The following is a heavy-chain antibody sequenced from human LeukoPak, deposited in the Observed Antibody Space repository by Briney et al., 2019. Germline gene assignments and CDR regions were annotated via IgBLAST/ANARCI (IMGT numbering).Heavy chain of an antibody. D-gene: IGHD1-26*01. Sequence: PSETLSLTCTVSGGSISSGNYYWSWIRQPAWKGLEWIGRIYTSGNTNYNPSLKSRVTISVDTSKNQFSLKLNSVTAADTALYYCARGDGVFDYWGQGTLVTVSS. CDR1: GGSISSGNYY. CDR2: IYTSGNT. V-gene: IGHV4-61*02. J-gene: IGHJ4*02. CDR3: ARGDGVFDY.